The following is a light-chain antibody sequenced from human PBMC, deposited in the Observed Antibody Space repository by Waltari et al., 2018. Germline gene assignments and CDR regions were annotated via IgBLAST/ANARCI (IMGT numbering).Light chain of an antibody. J-gene: IGLJ3*02. V-gene: IGLV1-47*01. CDR1: DSDIGSNH. CDR3: AAWHDRLPFWM. CDR2: KTN. Sequence: QSVLTQPPSVSGTPGQRVTITCSGSDSDIGSNHVYWYRQLPGTAPKLLMYKTNQRPSGVPDRFSGFKSDTSASLAISGLRSDDEADYYCAAWHDRLPFWMFGAGTKVTVL.